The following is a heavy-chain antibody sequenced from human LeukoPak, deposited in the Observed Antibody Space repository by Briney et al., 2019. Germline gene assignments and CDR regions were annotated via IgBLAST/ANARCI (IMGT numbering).Heavy chain of an antibody. D-gene: IGHD3-10*01. CDR3: ARTFRGYGSGSYLIDY. Sequence: SETLSLTCTVSGGSISSSSYYWGWIRQPPGKGLEWIGSIYYSGSTNYNPSLKSRVTISVDTSKNQFSLKLSSVTAADTAVYYCARTFRGYGSGSYLIDYWGQGTLVTVSS. CDR2: IYYSGST. J-gene: IGHJ4*02. CDR1: GGSISSSSYY. V-gene: IGHV4-39*07.